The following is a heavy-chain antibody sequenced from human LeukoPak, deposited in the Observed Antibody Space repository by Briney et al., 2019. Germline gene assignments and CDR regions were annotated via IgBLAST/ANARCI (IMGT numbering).Heavy chain of an antibody. D-gene: IGHD3-22*01. CDR3: ARDRISWRGYFDFDY. CDR2: ISSSSSYI. CDR1: GFTFSSYW. V-gene: IGHV3-21*01. Sequence: PGGSLRLSCAASGFTFSSYWMSWVRQAPGKGLEWVSSISSSSSYIYYADSVKGRFTISRDNAKNSLYLQMNSLRAEDTAVYYCARDRISWRGYFDFDYWGQGTLVTVSS. J-gene: IGHJ4*02.